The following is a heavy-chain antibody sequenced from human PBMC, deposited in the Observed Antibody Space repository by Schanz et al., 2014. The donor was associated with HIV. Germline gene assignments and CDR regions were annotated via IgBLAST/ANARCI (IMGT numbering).Heavy chain of an antibody. J-gene: IGHJ4*02. CDR1: GFTFDSYG. Sequence: QVQLVESGGDLVKPGGSLRLSCTASGFTFDSYGIHWVRQAPGKGLEWVAVISYDGTNKKFADSVKGRFTISRDNSKNTLYLQMNSLRAEDTAVYYCARDRMVYAQAPLYYFDYWGQGTLVTVSS. CDR2: ISYDGTNK. CDR3: ARDRMVYAQAPLYYFDY. D-gene: IGHD2-8*01. V-gene: IGHV3-30*03.